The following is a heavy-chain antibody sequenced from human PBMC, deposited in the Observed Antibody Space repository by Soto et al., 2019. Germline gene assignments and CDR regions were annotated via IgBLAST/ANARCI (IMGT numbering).Heavy chain of an antibody. V-gene: IGHV3-53*01. Sequence: LRLSCAASGLTVSSNYMSWVRQAPGKGLEWVSVIYSGGSTYYADSVKGRFTISRDNSKNTLYLQMNSLRAEDTAVYYCARDDSSGYPDYWGQGTLVTVSS. J-gene: IGHJ4*02. CDR1: GLTVSSNY. D-gene: IGHD3-22*01. CDR2: IYSGGST. CDR3: ARDDSSGYPDY.